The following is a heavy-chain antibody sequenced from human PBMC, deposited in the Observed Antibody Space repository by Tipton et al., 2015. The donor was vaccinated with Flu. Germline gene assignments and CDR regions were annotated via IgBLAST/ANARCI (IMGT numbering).Heavy chain of an antibody. V-gene: IGHV3-23*01. CDR1: GFTFKNYG. Sequence: SLRLSCAASGFTFKNYGMSWVRQAPGKGLEWVSGFGGSGNSRYYAESVKGRFTISRDNSKNTLFLEMNGLRAEDTALYYCVRAVAAAGSYWGQGTLVTVSS. CDR3: VRAVAAAGSY. J-gene: IGHJ4*02. CDR2: FGGSGNSR. D-gene: IGHD6-13*01.